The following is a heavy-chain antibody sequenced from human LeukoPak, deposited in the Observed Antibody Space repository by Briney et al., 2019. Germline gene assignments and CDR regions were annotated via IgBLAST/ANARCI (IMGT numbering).Heavy chain of an antibody. Sequence: PGGSLRLSCAASGFTVTTNYMSWVRQAPGKGLEWVSVIYSGGSTYYADSVKGRFTISRHNSKNTLYLQMDSLRDEDTAVYYCARGDFWSGYYTGLYWGQGTLVTVFS. J-gene: IGHJ4*02. V-gene: IGHV3-53*04. CDR3: ARGDFWSGYYTGLY. CDR2: IYSGGST. CDR1: GFTVTTNY. D-gene: IGHD3-3*01.